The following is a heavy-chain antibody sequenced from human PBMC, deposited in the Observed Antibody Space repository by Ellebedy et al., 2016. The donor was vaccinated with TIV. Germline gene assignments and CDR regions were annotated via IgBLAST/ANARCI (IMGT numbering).Heavy chain of an antibody. J-gene: IGHJ6*02. CDR3: TRDLTTLAAAGTGIYYYTMDV. CDR2: IRSKAYGGTT. Sequence: GESLKISXTASGFTFGDYAMSWVRQAPGKGLEWVSFIRSKAYGGTTECAASVKGRFTISRDDSKSIAYLQMNSLKAEDTAVYYCTRDLTTLAAAGTGIYYYTMDVWGQGTTVTVSS. D-gene: IGHD6-13*01. V-gene: IGHV3-49*04. CDR1: GFTFGDYA.